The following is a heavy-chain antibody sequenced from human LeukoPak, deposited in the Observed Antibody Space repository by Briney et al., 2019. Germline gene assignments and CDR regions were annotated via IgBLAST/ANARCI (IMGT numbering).Heavy chain of an antibody. CDR1: GFTLSSYE. Sequence: GGSLRLSCEASGFTLSSYEMNWVRQAPGKGLEWVSSISANGGETHYADSVKGRFTISRDNSKNTLYLQINNPRVEDTAVYYCAKRYYDFPLDYWGQGTLVTVSS. D-gene: IGHD3-3*01. J-gene: IGHJ4*02. CDR2: ISANGGET. CDR3: AKRYYDFPLDY. V-gene: IGHV3-23*01.